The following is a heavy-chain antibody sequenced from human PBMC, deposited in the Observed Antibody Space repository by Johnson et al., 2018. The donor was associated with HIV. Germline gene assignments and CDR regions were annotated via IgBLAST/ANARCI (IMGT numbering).Heavy chain of an antibody. CDR1: GLTVSNNY. V-gene: IGHV3-66*02. CDR2: INSGGST. J-gene: IGHJ3*02. Sequence: VQLVESGGGLVQPGGSLRLSCAASGLTVSNNYMTWVRQGPGKGLEWVSVINSGGSTYYADSVKGRFTISRDNSKNTLYLQMNSLRAEDTAVYYCAREGRRDAFDIWGQGTMVTVSS. CDR3: AREGRRDAFDI.